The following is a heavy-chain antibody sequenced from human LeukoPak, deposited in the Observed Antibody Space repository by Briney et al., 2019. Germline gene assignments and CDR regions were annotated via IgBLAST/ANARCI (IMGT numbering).Heavy chain of an antibody. D-gene: IGHD2-15*01. CDR1: GYSISSGYY. V-gene: IGHV4-38-2*01. Sequence: SETLSLTCAVSGYSISSGYYWGWIRQPPGKGLEWIGSIYHSGSTYYNPSLKSRVTISVDTSKNQFSLKLSSVTAADTAVYYCAAYCSGGSCYSDSDYWGQGTLVTVSS. J-gene: IGHJ4*02. CDR2: IYHSGST. CDR3: AAYCSGGSCYSDSDY.